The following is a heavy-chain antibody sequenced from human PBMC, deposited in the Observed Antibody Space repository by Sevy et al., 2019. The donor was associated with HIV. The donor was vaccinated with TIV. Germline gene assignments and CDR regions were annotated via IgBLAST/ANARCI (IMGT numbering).Heavy chain of an antibody. V-gene: IGHV1-24*01. CDR1: GYTLTELS. D-gene: IGHD3-10*01. Sequence: ASVKVSCKVSGYTLTELSMHWVRQAPGKGLEWMGGFDPENGETIYAQKFQGRVTMTEDTSTDTSYMELSSLRSEDTAGYYCATELWFRESDWFDPWGQGTLVTVSA. CDR3: ATELWFRESDWFDP. J-gene: IGHJ5*02. CDR2: FDPENGET.